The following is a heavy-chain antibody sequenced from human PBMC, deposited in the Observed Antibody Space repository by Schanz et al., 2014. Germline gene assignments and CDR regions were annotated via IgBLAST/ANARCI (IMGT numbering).Heavy chain of an antibody. J-gene: IGHJ4*02. D-gene: IGHD2-15*01. Sequence: VQLLESGGGLVQPGGSLRLSCTASGFPFSDYFMAWIRQPPGRGLEWVSYIGNGGVTIYYADSVKGRFTISRDSSKNTLFLQMNSLRTEDTAVYYCARLDPYCRSGTCSRAFDFWGQGTLVTVSS. CDR3: ARLDPYCRSGTCSRAFDF. CDR1: GFPFSDYF. V-gene: IGHV3-11*04. CDR2: IGNGGVTI.